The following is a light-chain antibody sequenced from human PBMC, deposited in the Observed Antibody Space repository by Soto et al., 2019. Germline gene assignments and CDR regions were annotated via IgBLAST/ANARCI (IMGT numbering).Light chain of an antibody. CDR3: GSYPSSSTLL. CDR2: EVS. J-gene: IGLJ1*01. CDR1: SSDVGGYEY. V-gene: IGLV2-14*01. Sequence: QSVLTQPASVSGSAGQSITISCTGTSSDVGGYEYVSWYRQHPGRAPKLMIYEVSNRPSGVSNRFSGSKSGNTASLTISGLQAVDEADYYCGSYPSSSTLLFGTGTRSPS.